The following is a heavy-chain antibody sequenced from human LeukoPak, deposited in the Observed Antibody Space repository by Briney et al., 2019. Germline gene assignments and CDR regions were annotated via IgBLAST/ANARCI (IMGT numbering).Heavy chain of an antibody. CDR1: GFIFSSYA. J-gene: IGHJ4*02. Sequence: PGGCLRLSCAASGFIFSSYAMNWVRQPPGRGLQWVAGISSSGDNTYYSDAVKGRFTISRDNSQNMVYLQMSSLRVEDTADYYCVRGRHGDYSFDHWGQGILVTVSS. D-gene: IGHD4-17*01. V-gene: IGHV3-23*01. CDR2: ISSSGDNT. CDR3: VRGRHGDYSFDH.